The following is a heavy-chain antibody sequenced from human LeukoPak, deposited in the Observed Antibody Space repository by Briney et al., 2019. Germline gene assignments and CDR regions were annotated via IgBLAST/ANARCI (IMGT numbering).Heavy chain of an antibody. V-gene: IGHV3-23*01. D-gene: IGHD3-9*01. Sequence: PGGSLRLSCAASGFTFSSYAMSWVRQAPGKGLEWVSAISGSGGSTYYADSVKGRFTISRDNSKNQLYLKMNSLRAEDTAVYYCAKGVGYDILTGRPHAFDIWGQGTMVTVSS. CDR1: GFTFSSYA. CDR3: AKGVGYDILTGRPHAFDI. J-gene: IGHJ3*02. CDR2: ISGSGGST.